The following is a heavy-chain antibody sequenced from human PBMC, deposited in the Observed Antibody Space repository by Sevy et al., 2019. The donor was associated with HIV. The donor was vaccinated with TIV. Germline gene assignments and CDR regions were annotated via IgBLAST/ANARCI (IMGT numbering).Heavy chain of an antibody. J-gene: IGHJ5*02. CDR2: INPNSGGT. D-gene: IGHD3-10*01. CDR3: ARDFHNYYGSGRRFDP. CDR1: GYTFTGYY. Sequence: ASVKVSCKASGYTFTGYYMHWVRQAPGQGLEWMGWINPNSGGTNYAQKFQGRVTMTRDTSISTAYMELSRLRSDDTAVYYCARDFHNYYGSGRRFDPWGQRTLVTVSS. V-gene: IGHV1-2*02.